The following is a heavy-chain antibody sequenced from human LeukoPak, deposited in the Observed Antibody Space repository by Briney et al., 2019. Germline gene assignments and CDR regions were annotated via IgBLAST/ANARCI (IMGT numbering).Heavy chain of an antibody. J-gene: IGHJ6*03. Sequence: GGSLRLSCAASGFTFDDYGMSWVRQAPGKGLEWVSGINWNGGSTGYADSVKGRFTISRDNAKNSLYLQMNSLRAEDTALYYCARTAGIYYCYYYMDVWGKGTTVTVSS. CDR2: INWNGGST. CDR1: GFTFDDYG. CDR3: ARTAGIYYCYYYMDV. D-gene: IGHD6-13*01. V-gene: IGHV3-20*04.